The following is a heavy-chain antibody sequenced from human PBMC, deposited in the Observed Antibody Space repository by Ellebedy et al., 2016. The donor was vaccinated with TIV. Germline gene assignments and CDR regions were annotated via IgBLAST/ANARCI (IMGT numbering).Heavy chain of an antibody. V-gene: IGHV1-46*01. CDR3: ASGSSNYAFDI. CDR1: GYTFTSYD. Sequence: ASVKVSCXASGYTFTSYDINWVRQAPGQGLEWMGIINPSGGSTSYAQKFQGRVTMTRDTSTSTVYMELSSLRSEDTAVYYCASGSSNYAFDIWGQGTMVTVSS. D-gene: IGHD2-2*01. J-gene: IGHJ3*02. CDR2: INPSGGST.